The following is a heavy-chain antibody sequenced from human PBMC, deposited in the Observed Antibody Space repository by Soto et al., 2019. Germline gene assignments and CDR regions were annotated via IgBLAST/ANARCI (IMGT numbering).Heavy chain of an antibody. CDR1: GYTFTNYG. D-gene: IGHD2-15*01. J-gene: IGHJ2*01. Sequence: QVQLVQSGAEVKKPGASVKVSCKASGYTFTNYGISWVRQAPGQGLEWMGWISAENGNAKYAQKLQGRGTLTTDTSTSTAYMELRSLISHDTAVYYCARDFCRGSSCTRWYFDLWGRGTLVTVSS. CDR2: ISAENGNA. CDR3: ARDFCRGSSCTRWYFDL. V-gene: IGHV1-18*01.